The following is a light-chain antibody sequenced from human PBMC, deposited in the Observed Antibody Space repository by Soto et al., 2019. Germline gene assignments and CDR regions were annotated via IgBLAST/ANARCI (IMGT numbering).Light chain of an antibody. CDR3: KSYAGSNTYV. CDR1: KNDIGVYDF. J-gene: IGLJ1*01. CDR2: EVV. Sequence: QSVLGHPRSACWSPGHSVTISCTGTKNDIGVYDFVSWYQHHPGKAPRLIIYEVVQRPSGVPDRFSGSKSGNTASLTVSGLQAADQADHFCKSYAGSNTYVFGSGTKVTAL. V-gene: IGLV2-8*01.